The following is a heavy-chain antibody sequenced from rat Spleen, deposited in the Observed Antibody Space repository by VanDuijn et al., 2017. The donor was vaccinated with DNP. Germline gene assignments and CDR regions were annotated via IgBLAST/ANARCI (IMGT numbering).Heavy chain of an antibody. CDR1: GYSITSSYR. D-gene: IGHD1-3*01. Sequence: EVQLQESGPGLVKPSQSLSLTCSVTGYSITSSYRWNWIRKFPGNKLEWRGYINSAGSTNYSPSLKSRISITRDTSKNQFFLQLRSVTTEDTATYYCARSVRATSYYAMDAWGQGTSVTVSS. CDR2: INSAGST. CDR3: ARSVRATSYYAMDA. J-gene: IGHJ4*01. V-gene: IGHV3-3*01.